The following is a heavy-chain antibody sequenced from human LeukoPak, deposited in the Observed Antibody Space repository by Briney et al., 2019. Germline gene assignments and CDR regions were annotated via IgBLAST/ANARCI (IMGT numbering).Heavy chain of an antibody. Sequence: SVKVSCKASGGTFSSYAISWVRQDPGQGLEWMGRIIPILGIANYAQKFQGRVTITADKSTSTAYMELSSLRSEDTAVYYCARVGKRGYYFDYWGQGTLVTVSS. J-gene: IGHJ4*02. CDR1: GGTFSSYA. CDR2: IIPILGIA. V-gene: IGHV1-69*04. D-gene: IGHD7-27*01. CDR3: ARVGKRGYYFDY.